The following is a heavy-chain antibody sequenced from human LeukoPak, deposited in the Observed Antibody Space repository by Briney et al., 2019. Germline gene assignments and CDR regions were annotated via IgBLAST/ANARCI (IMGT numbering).Heavy chain of an antibody. CDR1: GYTFTSYD. Sequence: ASVKVSCKASGYTFTSYDVNWVRQATGQGLEWMGWMNPNSGNTGLAQKFQGRVTLTRDTSLSTAYMELSNLRSDDTAVYYCARDEVVAAPNYFGMVVWGQGTTVSVSS. CDR2: MNPNSGNT. CDR3: ARDEVVAAPNYFGMVV. J-gene: IGHJ6*02. V-gene: IGHV1-8*01. D-gene: IGHD2-15*01.